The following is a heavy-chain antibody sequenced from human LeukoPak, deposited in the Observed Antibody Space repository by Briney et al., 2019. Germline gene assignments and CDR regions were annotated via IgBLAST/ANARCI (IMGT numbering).Heavy chain of an antibody. V-gene: IGHV3-23*01. J-gene: IGHJ5*01. CDR1: GGSISSYY. CDR3: AKDRANNGPNCFDS. Sequence: PSETLSLTCTVSGGSISSYYWSWVRQAPGKGLEWVSGISGSGGSTYYTDSVKGRFTISRDNSKNTLYLQMNSLRAEDTAVYYCAKDRANNGPNCFDSWGQGTLVIVSS. CDR2: ISGSGGST. D-gene: IGHD4/OR15-4a*01.